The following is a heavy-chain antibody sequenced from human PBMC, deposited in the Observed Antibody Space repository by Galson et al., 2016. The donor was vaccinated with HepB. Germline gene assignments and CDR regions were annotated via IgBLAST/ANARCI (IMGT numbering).Heavy chain of an antibody. J-gene: IGHJ4*02. CDR3: AKSDLYFDY. CDR2: ISYDGSNK. CDR1: GFTFSTFG. Sequence: SLRLSCAASGFTFSTFGMHWVRQAPGKGLEWVAVISYDGSNKYYADSVKGRFTISRDNSKNTLYLQMNSLRPEDTAVYYCAKSDLYFDYWGQGTLVTVSS. V-gene: IGHV3-30*19.